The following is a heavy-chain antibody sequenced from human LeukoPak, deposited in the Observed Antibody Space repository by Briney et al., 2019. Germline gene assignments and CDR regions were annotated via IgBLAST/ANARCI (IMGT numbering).Heavy chain of an antibody. CDR3: ARREMATTYFDY. D-gene: IGHD5-24*01. V-gene: IGHV4-4*09. CDR1: GGSFSGYY. J-gene: IGHJ4*02. Sequence: PSETLSLTCAVYGGSFSGYYWSWIRQPPGKGLEWIGYIYTSGSTNYNPSLKSRVTISVDTSKNQFSLKLSSVTATDTAVYYCARREMATTYFDYWGQGTLVTVSS. CDR2: IYTSGST.